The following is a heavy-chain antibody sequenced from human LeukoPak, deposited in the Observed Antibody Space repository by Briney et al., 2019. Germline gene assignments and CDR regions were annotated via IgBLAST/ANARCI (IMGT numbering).Heavy chain of an antibody. CDR3: ARQGVVGATGFDF. Sequence: SETLSLTCSVSGGSISEISYYWGWIRQPPEKGLEWIGNIYYSRSTYNNPSLESRVVISVDTSRNQFSLKLTSVTATDTAVYYCARQGVVGATGFDFWGQGILVTVSS. CDR2: IYYSRST. V-gene: IGHV4-39*01. J-gene: IGHJ4*02. CDR1: GGSISEISYY. D-gene: IGHD1-26*01.